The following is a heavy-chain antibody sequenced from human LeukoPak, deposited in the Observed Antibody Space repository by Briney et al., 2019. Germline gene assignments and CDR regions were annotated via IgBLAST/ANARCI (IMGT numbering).Heavy chain of an antibody. V-gene: IGHV3-15*01. CDR2: IKRETDGGTI. D-gene: IGHD3-22*01. CDR1: GFTLNNAW. CDR3: TTDRYYDNSELQFQH. Sequence: GGSLRLSCAASGFTLNNAWMSWVRQAPGKGPEWLGRIKRETDGGTIDYAAPVKGRFTISRDDSRNTLYLQMDSLKIEDTAVYYCTTDRYYDNSELQFQHWGQGTLVTVSS. J-gene: IGHJ1*01.